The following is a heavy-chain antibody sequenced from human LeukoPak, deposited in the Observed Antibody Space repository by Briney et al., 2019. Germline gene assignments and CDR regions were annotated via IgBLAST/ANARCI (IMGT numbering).Heavy chain of an antibody. Sequence: SQTLSLTCAISGDSVSSNSATWNWLRQSPSRGLEWLGRTYYRSKWYYDYAVSLKSRITINPDTSKNQFSLLLNSVTPEDTAVYYCAKSSGYFDYWGQGILVTVSS. D-gene: IGHD3-22*01. V-gene: IGHV6-1*01. CDR3: AKSSGYFDY. J-gene: IGHJ4*02. CDR2: TYYRSKWYY. CDR1: GDSVSSNSAT.